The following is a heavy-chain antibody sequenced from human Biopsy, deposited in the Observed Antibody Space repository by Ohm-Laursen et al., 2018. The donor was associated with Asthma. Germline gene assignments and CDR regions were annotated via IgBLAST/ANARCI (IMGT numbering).Heavy chain of an antibody. CDR3: AKGEWELLEANFDY. J-gene: IGHJ4*02. CDR1: GFTFDDYA. Sequence: SLRLSCAASGFTFDDYAMHWVRQAPGKGLEWVSGISWNSGSIGYADSVKGRFTISRDNDKNSLYLQMNSLRAEDTALYYCAKGEWELLEANFDYWGQGTLVTVSS. CDR2: ISWNSGSI. D-gene: IGHD1-26*01. V-gene: IGHV3-9*01.